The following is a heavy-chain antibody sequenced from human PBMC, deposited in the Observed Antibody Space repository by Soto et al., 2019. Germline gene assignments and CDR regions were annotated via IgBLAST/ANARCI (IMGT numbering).Heavy chain of an antibody. Sequence: SETLSLTCTVSGGSISSYYWSWIRQPPGKGLEWIGYIYYTGSTNYNPSLKSRVTISVDTSKNQFALKLSSVTAADTAVYYCAREIGGIDHWGQGNLVTVS. V-gene: IGHV4-59*01. CDR3: AREIGGIDH. J-gene: IGHJ4*02. D-gene: IGHD3-16*01. CDR2: IYYTGST. CDR1: GGSISSYY.